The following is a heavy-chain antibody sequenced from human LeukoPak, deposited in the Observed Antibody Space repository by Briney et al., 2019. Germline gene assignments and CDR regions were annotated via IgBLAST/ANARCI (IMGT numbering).Heavy chain of an antibody. J-gene: IGHJ5*02. Sequence: SETLSLTCAVYGGSFSGYYWSWIRQPPGKGLEWIGEINHSGSTNYNPSIKSRVTISVDTSKNQFSLKLSSVTAADTAVYYCARAIAARPAWFDPWGQGTLVTVSS. CDR1: GGSFSGYY. D-gene: IGHD6-6*01. CDR2: INHSGST. V-gene: IGHV4-34*01. CDR3: ARAIAARPAWFDP.